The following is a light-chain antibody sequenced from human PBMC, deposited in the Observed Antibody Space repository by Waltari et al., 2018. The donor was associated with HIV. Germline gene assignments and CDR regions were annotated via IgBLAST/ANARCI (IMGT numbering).Light chain of an antibody. J-gene: IGLJ1*01. CDR2: YFS. V-gene: IGLV1-44*01. Sequence: QPVLPPPPSASATTGPRSAVSCSGGTSDVGTNSVDSYRQVTGFPPKLLIYYFSNRASGVSSRFSGSRSGNSASLIISGLQADDEGDYYCAACDGTTDGHYVFGAGTTVSV. CDR3: AACDGTTDGHYV. CDR1: TSDVGTNS.